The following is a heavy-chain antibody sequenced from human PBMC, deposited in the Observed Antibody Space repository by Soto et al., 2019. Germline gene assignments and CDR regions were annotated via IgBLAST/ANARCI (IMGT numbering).Heavy chain of an antibody. CDR1: GFTFSSYA. Sequence: EVQLLESGGGLVQPGGSLRLSCAASGFTFSSYAMSWVRQAPGKGLEWVSAISGSGGSTYYADSVKGRFAISRDNSKNTLYLQMNSLRAEDTAVYYCAKKSSSWYYGMDVWGQGTTVTVSS. V-gene: IGHV3-23*01. D-gene: IGHD6-13*01. J-gene: IGHJ6*02. CDR3: AKKSSSWYYGMDV. CDR2: ISGSGGST.